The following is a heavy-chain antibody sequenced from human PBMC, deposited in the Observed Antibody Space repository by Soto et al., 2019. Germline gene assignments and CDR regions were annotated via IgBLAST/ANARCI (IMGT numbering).Heavy chain of an antibody. J-gene: IGHJ1*01. D-gene: IGHD2-15*01. CDR3: AREGILGYCSGGSCREYFQH. CDR1: GFTFSSYA. Sequence: GGSLRLSCAASGFTFSSYAMHWVRQAPGKGLEWVAVISYDGSNKYYADSVKGRFTISRDNSKNTLYLQMNSLRAEDTAVYYCAREGILGYCSGGSCREYFQHWGQGTLVTVSS. CDR2: ISYDGSNK. V-gene: IGHV3-30-3*01.